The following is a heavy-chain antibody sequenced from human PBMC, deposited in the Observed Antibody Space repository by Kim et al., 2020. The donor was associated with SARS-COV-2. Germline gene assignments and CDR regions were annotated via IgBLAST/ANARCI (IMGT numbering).Heavy chain of an antibody. D-gene: IGHD6-19*01. J-gene: IGHJ4*02. V-gene: IGHV4-39*07. Sequence: GSTDYNPSLKSRVTISVDTSKNQFSLKLSSVTAADTAVYYCARDYSSGLYWGQGTLVTVSS. CDR3: ARDYSSGLY. CDR2: GST.